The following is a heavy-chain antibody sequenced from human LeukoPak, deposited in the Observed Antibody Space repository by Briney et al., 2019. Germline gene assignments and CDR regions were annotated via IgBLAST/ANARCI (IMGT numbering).Heavy chain of an antibody. CDR1: GFTFSSYA. CDR3: ARGGVPYDSSAPFDY. Sequence: GGSLRLSCTTSGFTFSSYALSWVRQAPGKGLEWVSGIRVSGSTYYPDSVTGRFTISRDNSENTLYLQMSGLRAEDTAVYYCARGGVPYDSSAPFDYWGQGTLVTVSS. J-gene: IGHJ4*02. CDR2: IRVSGST. V-gene: IGHV3-23*01. D-gene: IGHD3-22*01.